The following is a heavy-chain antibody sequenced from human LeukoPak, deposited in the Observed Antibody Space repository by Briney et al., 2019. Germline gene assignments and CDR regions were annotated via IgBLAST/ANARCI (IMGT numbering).Heavy chain of an antibody. D-gene: IGHD4-11*01. V-gene: IGHV1-8*03. J-gene: IGHJ6*03. CDR2: MNPNSGNT. CDR3: ARGHSNYFYYYYYMDV. CDR1: GYTFTSYD. Sequence: ASVKVSCKASGYTFTSYDINWVRQATGQGLEWMGWMNPNSGNTGYAQKFQGRVTITRNTSISTAYMGLSSLRSEDTAVYYCARGHSNYFYYYYYMDVWGKGTTVTVSS.